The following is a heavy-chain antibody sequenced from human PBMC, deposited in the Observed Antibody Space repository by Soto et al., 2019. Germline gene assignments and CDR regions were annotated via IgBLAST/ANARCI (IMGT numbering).Heavy chain of an antibody. CDR2: ITYDGRNK. CDR3: VRDMYSCSGGSCYSFDY. Sequence: PGGSLRLSCAASGFAFSNYGMHWARQAPGKGLEWVAVITYDGRNKYYADSVKDRFTISRDTPKNTLYLQMNGLRAEDTAVYYCVRDMYSCSGGSCYSFDYWGPGTLVTVSS. D-gene: IGHD2-15*01. J-gene: IGHJ4*02. CDR1: GFAFSNYG. V-gene: IGHV3-30*03.